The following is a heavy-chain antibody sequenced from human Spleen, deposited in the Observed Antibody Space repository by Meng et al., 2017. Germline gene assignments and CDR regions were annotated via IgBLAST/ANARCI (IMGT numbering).Heavy chain of an antibody. CDR2: INSDGSST. D-gene: IGHD4-17*01. V-gene: IGHV3-74*01. CDR3: ARDDYGDYASRY. J-gene: IGHJ4*02. CDR1: GFTFSSYW. Sequence: GESLKISCAASGFTFSSYWMHWVRQAPGKGLVWVSRINSDGSSTSYADSVKGRFTISRDNAKNTLYLQMNSLRAEDTAVYYCARDDYGDYASRYWGQETLVTVSS.